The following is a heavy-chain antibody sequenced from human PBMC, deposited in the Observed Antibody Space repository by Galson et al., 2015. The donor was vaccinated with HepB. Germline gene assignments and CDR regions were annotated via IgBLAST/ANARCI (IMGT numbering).Heavy chain of an antibody. D-gene: IGHD2-21*02. CDR2: ISSNGGST. J-gene: IGHJ6*02. V-gene: IGHV3-64*01. CDR3: AREQIVVVTATDRPYYYYGMDV. CDR1: TFSSYA. Sequence: TFSSYAMHWVRQAPGKGLEYVSAISSNGGSTYYANSVRGRFTISRDNSKNTLYLQMGSLRAEDMAVYYCAREQIVVVTATDRPYYYYGMDVWGQGTTVTVSS.